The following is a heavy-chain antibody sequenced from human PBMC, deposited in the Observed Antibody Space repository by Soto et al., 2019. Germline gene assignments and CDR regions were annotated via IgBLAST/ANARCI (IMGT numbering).Heavy chain of an antibody. D-gene: IGHD1-1*01. CDR3: ARAPGATNWSYSWLDP. V-gene: IGHV4-34*01. J-gene: IGHJ5*02. CDR1: GGSFSGYY. CDR2: INHSGST. Sequence: SETLSLTCAVYGGSFSGYYWSWIRQPPGKGLEWIGEINHSGSTNYNPSLKSRVTISVDTSKNQFSLKLSSVTAADTAVYYCARAPGATNWSYSWLDPWGQGALGTVS.